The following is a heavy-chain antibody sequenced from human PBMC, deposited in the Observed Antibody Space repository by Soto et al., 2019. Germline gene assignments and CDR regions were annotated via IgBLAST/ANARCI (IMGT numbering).Heavy chain of an antibody. CDR1: GYTFTGYY. CDR3: ESYDILTDYYYYYGMDV. J-gene: IGHJ6*02. V-gene: IGHV1-2*02. D-gene: IGHD3-9*01. CDR2: INPNSGGT. Sequence: ASVKVSCKASGYTFTGYYMHWVRQAPGQGLEWMGCINPNSGGTNYAQNFQGRVTMTRDTPISKAYMELSRLRSDETAVYYCESYDILTDYYYYYGMDVGGQGTTVTVSS.